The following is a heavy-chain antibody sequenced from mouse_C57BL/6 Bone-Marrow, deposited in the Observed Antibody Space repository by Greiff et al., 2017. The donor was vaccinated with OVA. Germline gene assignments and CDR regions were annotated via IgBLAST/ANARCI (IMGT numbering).Heavy chain of an antibody. Sequence: EVKVVESGGDLVKPGGSLKLSCAASGFTFSSYGMSWVRQTPDKRLEWVATISSGGSYTYYPDSVKGRFTISRDNAKNTLYLQMSSLKSEDTAMYYCARRYFYAMDYWGQGTSVTVSS. J-gene: IGHJ4*01. CDR2: ISSGGSYT. CDR3: ARRYFYAMDY. CDR1: GFTFSSYG. V-gene: IGHV5-6*02.